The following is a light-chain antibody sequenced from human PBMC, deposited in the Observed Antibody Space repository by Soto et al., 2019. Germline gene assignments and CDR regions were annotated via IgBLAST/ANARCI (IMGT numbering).Light chain of an antibody. Sequence: DIQMTQSPSTLSASVGDRVTITCRASQFISSWLAWYQQKPGKVPKLLIFHASNLESGVPSRFSGSGSGTEFTLTISILQTDDFATYYCQQYNSYPWTFGPGTKVEI. CDR1: QFISSW. V-gene: IGKV1-5*01. CDR2: HAS. J-gene: IGKJ1*01. CDR3: QQYNSYPWT.